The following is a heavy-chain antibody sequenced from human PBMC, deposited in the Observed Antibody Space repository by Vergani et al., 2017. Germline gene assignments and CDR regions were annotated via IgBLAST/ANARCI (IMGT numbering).Heavy chain of an antibody. CDR1: GFSFSSFG. J-gene: IGHJ5*02. D-gene: IGHD3-22*01. CDR2: INQDGSEK. V-gene: IGHV3-7*01. CDR3: ARINYYGSSGYSLTRWHNWFDP. Sequence: VQLVESGGGVVQPGRSLRLSCAASGFSFSSFGFHWFRQAPGKGLEWVANINQDGSEKYYVDSVKGRFTISRDNAKNSLYLQMNSLRAEDTALYYCARINYYGSSGYSLTRWHNWFDPWGQGTLITFSS.